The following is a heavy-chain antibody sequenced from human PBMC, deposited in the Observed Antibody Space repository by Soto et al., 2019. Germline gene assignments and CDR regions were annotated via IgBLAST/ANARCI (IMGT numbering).Heavy chain of an antibody. CDR1: GFTFTSSA. V-gene: IGHV1-58*01. CDR2: IVVGSGNT. D-gene: IGHD3-10*01. CDR3: AAPSMVRGVIPADY. J-gene: IGHJ4*02. Sequence: SVKVSCKASGFTFTSSAVQWVRQARGQRLEWIGWIVVGSGNTNYAQKFQERVTLTRDMSTSTAYMELSSLRSEDTAVYYCAAPSMVRGVIPADYWGQGTLVTVSS.